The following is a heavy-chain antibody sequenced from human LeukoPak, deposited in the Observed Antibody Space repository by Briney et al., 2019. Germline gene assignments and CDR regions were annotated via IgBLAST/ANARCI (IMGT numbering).Heavy chain of an antibody. V-gene: IGHV4-39*01. CDR1: GGSISSRSHC. D-gene: IGHD3-22*01. Sequence: SETLSLTCTVSGGSISSRSHCWGWIRQPPGKGLEWIGTMFYSGSTYYNPSLKSRVAISVDTSENQFSLELNSVTAADTAVYYCAVAGVRYYDSSGLHAFDFWGRGKMVTVSS. J-gene: IGHJ3*01. CDR2: MFYSGST. CDR3: AVAGVRYYDSSGLHAFDF.